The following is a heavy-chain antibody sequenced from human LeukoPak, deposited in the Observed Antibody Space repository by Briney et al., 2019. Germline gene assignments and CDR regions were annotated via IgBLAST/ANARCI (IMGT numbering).Heavy chain of an antibody. D-gene: IGHD6-13*01. Sequence: GGSLRLSCAASGFTFSSYGMHWVRQAPGKGLEWVAVIWYDGSSKYYADSVKGRFTISRDNSKNTLYLQMNSLRAEDTAVYYCAREAEYSNSWYLYYYYGMDVWGQGTTVTVSS. CDR2: IWYDGSSK. J-gene: IGHJ6*02. CDR3: AREAEYSNSWYLYYYYGMDV. V-gene: IGHV3-33*01. CDR1: GFTFSSYG.